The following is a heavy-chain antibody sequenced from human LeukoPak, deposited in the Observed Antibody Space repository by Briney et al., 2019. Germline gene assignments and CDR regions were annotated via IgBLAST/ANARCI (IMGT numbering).Heavy chain of an antibody. V-gene: IGHV3-66*01. CDR3: ARFLRGYSSSWFDP. Sequence: GGSLRLSCAASGFTVSSNYMSWVRQAPGKGLEWVSVIYSGGSTYYADSVKGRFTISRDNSKNTLYLQMNSLRAEDTAVYYCARFLRGYSSSWFDPWGQGTLVTVSS. CDR1: GFTVSSNY. D-gene: IGHD6-13*01. CDR2: IYSGGST. J-gene: IGHJ5*02.